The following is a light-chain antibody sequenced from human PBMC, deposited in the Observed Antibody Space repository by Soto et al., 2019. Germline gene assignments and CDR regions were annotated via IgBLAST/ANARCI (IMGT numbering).Light chain of an antibody. V-gene: IGKV3-20*01. J-gene: IGKJ1*01. Sequence: EIVLTQSPGTLSFSPGERATLSCRASQSVSSTSLAWYQQKPGQAPRLLIYGASNRATGIPDRFSGSGSGTDFTLTISRLEPEEFAVYYCQQYDGSPPWTFGLGTKV. CDR2: GAS. CDR3: QQYDGSPPWT. CDR1: QSVSSTS.